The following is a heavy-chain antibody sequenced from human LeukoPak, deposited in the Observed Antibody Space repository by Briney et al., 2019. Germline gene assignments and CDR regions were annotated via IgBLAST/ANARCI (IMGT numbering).Heavy chain of an antibody. V-gene: IGHV4-59*12. CDR2: IYYSGST. CDR1: GGSISSYY. D-gene: IGHD6-19*01. CDR3: AREGGSSGWRSVDY. J-gene: IGHJ4*02. Sequence: SETLSLTCTVSGGSISSYYWSWIRQPPGKGLEWIGYIYYSGSTNYNPSLKSRVTMSVDTSKNQFSLNLSSVTAADTAVYYCAREGGSSGWRSVDYWGQGTLVTVSS.